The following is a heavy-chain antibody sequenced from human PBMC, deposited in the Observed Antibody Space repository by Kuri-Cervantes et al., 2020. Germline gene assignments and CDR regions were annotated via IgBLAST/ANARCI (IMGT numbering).Heavy chain of an antibody. CDR3: ARDSGNPMRFGELLFGVHYYGMDV. Sequence: GSLRLSCTVSGGSISSSSYYWGWIRQPPGKGLEWIGSIYYSGSTYYNPSLKSRVTISVDTSKNQFSLKLSSVTAADTAVYYCARDSGNPMRFGELLFGVHYYGMDVWGQGTTVTVSS. J-gene: IGHJ6*02. V-gene: IGHV4-39*07. CDR1: GGSISSSSYY. CDR2: IYYSGST. D-gene: IGHD3-10*01.